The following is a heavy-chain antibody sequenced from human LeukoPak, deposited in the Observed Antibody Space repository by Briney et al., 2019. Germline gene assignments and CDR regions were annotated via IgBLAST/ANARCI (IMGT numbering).Heavy chain of an antibody. Sequence: GGSLRLSCAASGFTFTSYGMSWVRQTPGKGLEWVSTISGSGDSTYYADSVKGRFTISRDNSKNTLYLQMNSLRAEDTAVYYCAKENYGSGSYYYYYYYMDVWGKGTTVTISS. V-gene: IGHV3-23*01. D-gene: IGHD3-10*01. CDR3: AKENYGSGSYYYYYYYMDV. J-gene: IGHJ6*03. CDR1: GFTFTSYG. CDR2: ISGSGDST.